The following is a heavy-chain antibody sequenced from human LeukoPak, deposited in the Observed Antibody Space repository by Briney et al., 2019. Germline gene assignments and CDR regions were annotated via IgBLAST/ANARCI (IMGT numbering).Heavy chain of an antibody. J-gene: IGHJ6*02. Sequence: ASVKVSCKASGYTFTSYGISWVRQAPGQGLEWMGWISACNGNTNYAQKLQGRVTMTTDTSTSTAYMELRSLRSDDTAVYYCARDCRPNYYDSSGYYRYYYYGMDVWGQGTTVTVSS. D-gene: IGHD3-22*01. CDR2: ISACNGNT. CDR3: ARDCRPNYYDSSGYYRYYYYGMDV. V-gene: IGHV1-18*01. CDR1: GYTFTSYG.